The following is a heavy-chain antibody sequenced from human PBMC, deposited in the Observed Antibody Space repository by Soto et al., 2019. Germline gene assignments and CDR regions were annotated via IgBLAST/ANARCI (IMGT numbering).Heavy chain of an antibody. J-gene: IGHJ4*02. CDR1: GLTVGSNY. V-gene: IGHV3-66*01. CDR3: MRGPVHLGGDDGHRRAY. D-gene: IGHD1-1*01. CDR2: IYNTGGT. Sequence: EVQLVESGGGLVQPGGSLRLSCAASGLTVGSNYMSWVRQAPGKGLEWVSLIYNTGGTYYADSVKGRFVISRDNSKNTLHLLMNSLRVEDTAVYYCMRGPVHLGGDDGHRRAYWGQGTLVSVSS.